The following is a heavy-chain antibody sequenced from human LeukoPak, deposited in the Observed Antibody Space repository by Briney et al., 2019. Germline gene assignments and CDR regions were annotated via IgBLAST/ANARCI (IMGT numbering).Heavy chain of an antibody. D-gene: IGHD3-22*01. CDR2: IKQDGSEK. V-gene: IGHV3-7*01. J-gene: IGHJ4*02. CDR1: GFTFSSYW. CDR3: ARASTLPSMYYYDSSGYYYFDY. Sequence: GGSLRLSCAASGFTFSSYWMSWVRQAPGKGLEGVANIKQDGSEKYYVDPVKGRFTISRDNAKNSLYLQMNSLRAEDTAVYYCARASTLPSMYYYDSSGYYYFDYWGQGTLVTVSS.